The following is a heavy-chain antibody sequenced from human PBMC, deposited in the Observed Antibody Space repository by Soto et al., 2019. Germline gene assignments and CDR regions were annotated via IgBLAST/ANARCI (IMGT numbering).Heavy chain of an antibody. CDR1: GFTFSSYE. V-gene: IGHV3-48*03. J-gene: IGHJ4*02. CDR2: ISSSGSTI. CDR3: ATQARDY. Sequence: RLSCAASGFTFSSYEMNWVRQAPGKGLEWVSYISSSGSTIYYPDSVKGRFTISRDNAENSLYLQMSSLRVEDTAIYYCATQARDYWGQGTLVTVSS.